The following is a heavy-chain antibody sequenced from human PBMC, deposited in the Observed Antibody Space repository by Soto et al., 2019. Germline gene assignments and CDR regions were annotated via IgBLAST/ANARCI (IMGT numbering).Heavy chain of an antibody. V-gene: IGHV1-8*01. D-gene: IGHD3-3*01. CDR2: MNPNSGNT. Sequence: ASVKVSCKASGYTFTSYDINWVRQATGQGLEWMGWMNPNSGNTGYAQKFQGRVTMTRNTSISTAYMELSSLRSEDTAVYYCARGKRETLRFLEWLLPNWFDPWGQGTLVTVS. CDR3: ARGKRETLRFLEWLLPNWFDP. CDR1: GYTFTSYD. J-gene: IGHJ5*02.